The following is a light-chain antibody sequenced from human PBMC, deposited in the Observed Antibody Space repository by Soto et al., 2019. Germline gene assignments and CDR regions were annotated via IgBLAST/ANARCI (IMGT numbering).Light chain of an antibody. CDR1: SSDVGGYNY. Sequence: QSALTQPASVSGSPGQSITISCTGTSSDVGGYNYVSWYQQHPGKAPKLMISDVSNRPSGVSNRFSGSKSGNMASLTISGLQAEDEADYYCSSYTSSSTLWVFGGGTQLTVL. CDR2: DVS. CDR3: SSYTSSSTLWV. J-gene: IGLJ3*02. V-gene: IGLV2-14*01.